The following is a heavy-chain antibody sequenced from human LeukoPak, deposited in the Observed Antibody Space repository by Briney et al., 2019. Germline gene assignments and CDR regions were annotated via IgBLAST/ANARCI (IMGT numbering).Heavy chain of an antibody. V-gene: IGHV4-59*01. J-gene: IGHJ4*02. Sequence: SETLYLTWNVSGGSISSYYWSWIRPHPREGPGLNGYMYYCASTNYTPSLKSRVAMSVDTAKNQFSLELRSVTAADTAVYYWARVTFGGVIVPPRFDYWGQGTLVTVSS. CDR2: MYYCAST. CDR1: GGSISSYY. D-gene: IGHD3-16*02. CDR3: ARVTFGGVIVPPRFDY.